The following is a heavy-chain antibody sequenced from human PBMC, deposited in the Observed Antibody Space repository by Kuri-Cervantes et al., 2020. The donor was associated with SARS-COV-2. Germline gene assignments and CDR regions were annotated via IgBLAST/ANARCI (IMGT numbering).Heavy chain of an antibody. CDR1: GGSISSSSYY. CDR3: ARDRLGRYYFDY. V-gene: IGHV4-39*07. J-gene: IGHJ4*02. CDR2: IYYSEST. Sequence: GSLRLSCTVSGGSISSSSYYWGWIRQPPGMGLEWIGSIYYSESTYYNPSLKSRVTISVDTSKNQFSLKLSSVTAADTAVYYCARDRLGRYYFDYWGQGTLVTVSS.